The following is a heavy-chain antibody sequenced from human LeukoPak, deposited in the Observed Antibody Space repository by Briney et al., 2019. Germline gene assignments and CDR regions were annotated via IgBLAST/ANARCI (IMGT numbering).Heavy chain of an antibody. D-gene: IGHD3-10*01. CDR3: VTGAGGVEY. CDR2: IKQDVTEQ. CDR1: EFAFRTYW. Sequence: GGSPRLSCAASEFAFRTYWMTWVRQAPGKGLEWVANIKQDVTEQNYLDSVKGRFTISRDNAKNSLYLQMNSLRVEDTAVYYCVTGAGGVEYWGQGTLVTVSS. J-gene: IGHJ4*02. V-gene: IGHV3-7*03.